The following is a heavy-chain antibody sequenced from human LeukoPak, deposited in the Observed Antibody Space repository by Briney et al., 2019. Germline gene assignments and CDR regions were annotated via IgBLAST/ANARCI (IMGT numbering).Heavy chain of an antibody. D-gene: IGHD5-12*01. CDR3: ARVLSGYDYYFDY. CDR2: IYYSGST. CDR1: GGSISSYY. J-gene: IGHJ4*02. Sequence: SETLSLTCTVSGGSISSYYWSWIRQPPGKGLEWIGYIYYSGSTNYNPSLKSRVTISVDTSKNQFSLKLSSVTAADTAVCYCARVLSGYDYYFDYWGQGTLVTVSS. V-gene: IGHV4-59*01.